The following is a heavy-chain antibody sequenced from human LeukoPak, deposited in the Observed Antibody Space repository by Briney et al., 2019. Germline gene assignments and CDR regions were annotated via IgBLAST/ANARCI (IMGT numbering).Heavy chain of an antibody. Sequence: SGTLSLTCAVSGGSIRSSNWWSWVRQPPGKGLEWIGEIYHSGSTNYNPSLKSRVTISVDKSKNQFSLKLTSVTAADTAVYYCASQTVTTLRGNNWFDPWGQGTLVTVSS. CDR1: GGSIRSSNW. CDR2: IYHSGST. J-gene: IGHJ5*02. D-gene: IGHD4-17*01. CDR3: ASQTVTTLRGNNWFDP. V-gene: IGHV4-4*02.